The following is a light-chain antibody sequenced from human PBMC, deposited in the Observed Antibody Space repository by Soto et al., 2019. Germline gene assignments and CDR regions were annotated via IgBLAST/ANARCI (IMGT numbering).Light chain of an antibody. J-gene: IGKJ4*01. CDR1: QSVSSK. CDR2: DAS. V-gene: IGKV3-15*01. CDR3: QQYDNWPLT. Sequence: EVVMTQSPATLSVSPGERATLSCRASQSVSSKLAWYQQKPGQAPRLLIYDASTRATGIPARFSGSGSGTEFTLTISSLLSEDFEVYYCQQYDNWPLTFGGGAKVEIK.